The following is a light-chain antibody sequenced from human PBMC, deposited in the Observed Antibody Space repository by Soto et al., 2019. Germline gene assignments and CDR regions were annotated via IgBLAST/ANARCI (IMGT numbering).Light chain of an antibody. V-gene: IGKV1-5*03. Sequence: DIQMTQSPSTLSASVGDRVTITCRASQSISSWLAWYQQKPGKAPKVLIYKASSLESGVPSRFIGSGSGTEFTLTISSLQPDDFATYYCQQYNSYSQTFGQGTKVEIK. CDR1: QSISSW. J-gene: IGKJ1*01. CDR2: KAS. CDR3: QQYNSYSQT.